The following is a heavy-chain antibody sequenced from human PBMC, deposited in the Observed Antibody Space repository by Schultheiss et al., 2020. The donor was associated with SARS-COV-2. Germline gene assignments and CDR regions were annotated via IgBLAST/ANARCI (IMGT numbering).Heavy chain of an antibody. CDR2: ISSSSSTI. Sequence: GGSLRLSCAASGFTVSGSAMHWVRQAPGKGLEWVSYISSSSSTIYYGDSVKGRFTISRDNAKNTLYLQMNSLGAEDTALYYCAKDRYCTTISCPTDYWGQGTLVTVSS. D-gene: IGHD2-21*01. V-gene: IGHV3-48*04. CDR3: AKDRYCTTISCPTDY. CDR1: GFTVSGSA. J-gene: IGHJ4*02.